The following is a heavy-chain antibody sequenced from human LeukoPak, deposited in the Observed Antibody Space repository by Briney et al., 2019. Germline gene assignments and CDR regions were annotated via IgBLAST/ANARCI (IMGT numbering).Heavy chain of an antibody. Sequence: GASVKVSCKNPGYSIAGYYIHWVRQAPGQGLEWMGRLNPNYRDTNFAQRFQGRVTMTRDTTITTAFMEVNNLGSDDTAIYYCARGAYDYDAFDIWGQGTLVTVSS. V-gene: IGHV1-2*06. D-gene: IGHD4-11*01. J-gene: IGHJ3*02. CDR2: LNPNYRDT. CDR3: ARGAYDYDAFDI. CDR1: GYSIAGYY.